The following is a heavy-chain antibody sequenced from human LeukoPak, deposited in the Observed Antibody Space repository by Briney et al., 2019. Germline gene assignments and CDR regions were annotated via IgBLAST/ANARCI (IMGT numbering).Heavy chain of an antibody. CDR2: IYSGGNT. CDR1: EFTVSSNF. J-gene: IGHJ4*02. Sequence: GGSLRLSCAASEFTVSSNFISWIRQAPGKGLEWVSVIYSGGNTFYADSVKGRFTISRDNSKNTVYLQMRNLRVEHTAVYYCAKVVAGNIDYYFDYWGQGILVAVSS. V-gene: IGHV3-53*01. CDR3: AKVVAGNIDYYFDY. D-gene: IGHD2/OR15-2a*01.